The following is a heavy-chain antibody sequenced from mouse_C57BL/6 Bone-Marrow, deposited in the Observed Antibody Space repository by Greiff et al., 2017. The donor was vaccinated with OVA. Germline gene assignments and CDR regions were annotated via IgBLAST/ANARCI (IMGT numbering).Heavy chain of an antibody. CDR3: ARSYYDYAFDY. J-gene: IGHJ2*01. CDR2: INPGSGGT. CDR1: GYAFTNYL. Sequence: QVQLKQSGAELVRPGTSVKVSCKASGYAFTNYLIEWVKQRPGQGLEWIGVINPGSGGTNYNEKFKGKATLTADKSSSTAYMQLSSLTSEDSAVYFCARSYYDYAFDYWGQGTTLTVSS. V-gene: IGHV1-54*01. D-gene: IGHD2-4*01.